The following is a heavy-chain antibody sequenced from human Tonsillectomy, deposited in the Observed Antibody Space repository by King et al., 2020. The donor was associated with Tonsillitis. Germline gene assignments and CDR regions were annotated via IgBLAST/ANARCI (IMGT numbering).Heavy chain of an antibody. J-gene: IGHJ6*03. CDR3: ARGGKRGSSYYMDV. CDR1: GYTFSSYG. V-gene: IGHV1-18*01. D-gene: IGHD4-23*01. Sequence: VQLVESGAEVKKPGASVNVSCTASGYTFSSYGISWVRQAPGQGLEWMGWISAYNDNTNYAQKLLGRVTITTDTSTSTAYMELRSLRSDDTAVYYCARGGKRGSSYYMDVWGKGTPVTVSS. CDR2: ISAYNDNT.